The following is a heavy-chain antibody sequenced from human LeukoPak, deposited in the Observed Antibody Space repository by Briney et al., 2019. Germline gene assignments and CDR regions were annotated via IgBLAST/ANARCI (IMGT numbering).Heavy chain of an antibody. J-gene: IGHJ6*03. CDR1: GGSFSDYY. Sequence: PSETLSLTCAVYGGSFSDYYWSWIRQPPGKGLEWIGEINDSGSTNYSPSLKSRVTLSADTSRSQFSLKLSSVTAADTAVYYCARGGGDYYMDVWDKGTTVTVSS. CDR3: ARGGGDYYMDV. D-gene: IGHD3-16*01. CDR2: INDSGST. V-gene: IGHV4-34*01.